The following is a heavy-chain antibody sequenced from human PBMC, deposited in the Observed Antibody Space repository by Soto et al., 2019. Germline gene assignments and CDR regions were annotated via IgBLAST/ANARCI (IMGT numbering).Heavy chain of an antibody. CDR2: ISDSGVRT. CDR3: AKGADSSGHDTLDY. Sequence: GGSLRLSCAASGFTFSNYAMNWVRQAAGKGLDWVSGISDSGVRTFSAASVKGRFTISRDNSRNTLTLQMRSLTVEDTAVYYCAKGADSSGHDTLDYWGQGTLVTVSS. D-gene: IGHD3-22*01. J-gene: IGHJ4*02. CDR1: GFTFSNYA. V-gene: IGHV3-23*01.